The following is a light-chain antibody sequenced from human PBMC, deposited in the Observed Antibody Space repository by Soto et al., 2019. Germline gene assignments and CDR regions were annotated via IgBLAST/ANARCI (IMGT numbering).Light chain of an antibody. Sequence: EIVMTQSPATLYLSPGERATLSCRASQSVGKYLVWYQQKPGQAPRLLIYDASNRATGIPARFSGSGSGTDFTLTISSLEPEDFAVYYCQQRGNRPPWTFGQGTKVDIK. CDR1: QSVGKY. V-gene: IGKV3-11*01. CDR2: DAS. J-gene: IGKJ1*01. CDR3: QQRGNRPPWT.